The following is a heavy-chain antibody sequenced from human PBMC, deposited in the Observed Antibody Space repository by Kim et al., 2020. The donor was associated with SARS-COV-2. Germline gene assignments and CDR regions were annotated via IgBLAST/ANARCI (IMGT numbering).Heavy chain of an antibody. J-gene: IGHJ4*02. CDR3: ARGGGYNPVYFDY. V-gene: IGHV4-59*09. D-gene: IGHD1-26*01. Sequence: YTPSLKRRVTLSVDTSKNQFSLRLSSVTAADTAVYYCARGGGYNPVYFDYWGQGTLVTVSS.